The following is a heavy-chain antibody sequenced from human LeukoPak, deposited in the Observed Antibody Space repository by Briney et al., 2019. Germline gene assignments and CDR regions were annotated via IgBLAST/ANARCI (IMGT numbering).Heavy chain of an antibody. J-gene: IGHJ6*02. V-gene: IGHV4-4*07. CDR1: GGSISSYY. CDR2: IYTSGST. Sequence: PSETLSLTCTVSGGSISSYYWSWIRQPAGKGLEWIGRIYTSGSTNYNPSLKSRVTMSVDTSKNQFSLKLSSVTAADTAVYYCARVSCRYGDHCGMDVWGQGTTVTVSS. D-gene: IGHD4-17*01. CDR3: ARVSCRYGDHCGMDV.